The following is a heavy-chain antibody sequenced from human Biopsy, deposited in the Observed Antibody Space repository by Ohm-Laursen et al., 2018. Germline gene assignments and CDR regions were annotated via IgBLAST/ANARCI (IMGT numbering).Heavy chain of an antibody. V-gene: IGHV1-69*13. D-gene: IGHD6-19*01. CDR1: GGAFTNYA. CDR2: IITVSETA. J-gene: IGHJ6*02. CDR3: VAYPSSGFFENNDDFAMDV. Sequence: GASVKVSCKASGGAFTNYAINSVRQAPGHGVEGLGGIITVSETAGYAERFPGRVTITADVTTTTAYMDLSRLRSEDPAVWYCVAYPSSGFFENNDDFAMDVWGQGTTVIVSS.